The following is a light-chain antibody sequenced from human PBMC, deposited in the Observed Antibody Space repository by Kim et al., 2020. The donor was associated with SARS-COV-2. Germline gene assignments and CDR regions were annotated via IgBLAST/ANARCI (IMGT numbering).Light chain of an antibody. Sequence: GQRVTISCSGSSSNIGSNTVNWYQQFPGTAPKLLIHSNNQRPSGVPDRFSGSKSGTSASLAISGLQSEDETSYHCESWDDTLRGPVFGGGTKVTVL. J-gene: IGLJ3*02. V-gene: IGLV1-44*01. CDR3: ESWDDTLRGPV. CDR2: SNN. CDR1: SSNIGSNT.